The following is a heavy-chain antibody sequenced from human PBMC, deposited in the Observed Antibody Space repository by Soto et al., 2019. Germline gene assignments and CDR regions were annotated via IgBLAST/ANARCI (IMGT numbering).Heavy chain of an antibody. Sequence: QITLKESGPTLVKPTPTLTLTCTCSGFSLTTRGVGVAWLRQPPGKPMEWLALIFWDDDKWYSPSLKNRLTITADTCKNQVVHTMPNMDPVDTATYYCAHRPRGNAYYFYYWWQGALVTVSS. CDR1: GFSLTTRGVG. CDR3: AHRPRGNAYYFYY. CDR2: IFWDDDK. J-gene: IGHJ4*02. V-gene: IGHV2-5*02. D-gene: IGHD5-12*01.